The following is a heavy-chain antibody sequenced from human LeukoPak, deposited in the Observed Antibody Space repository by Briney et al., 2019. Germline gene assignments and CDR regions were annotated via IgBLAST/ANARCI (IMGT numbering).Heavy chain of an antibody. J-gene: IGHJ6*02. V-gene: IGHV3-21*01. CDR1: GFTFSSYS. D-gene: IGHD6-19*01. Sequence: GGSLRLSCAASGFTFSSYSMNWVRQAPGKGPEWVSSISSSSSYIYYADSVKGRFTISRDNAKNSLYLQMNSLRAEDTAVYYCAKYVAGTASGMDVWGQGTTVTVSS. CDR2: ISSSSSYI. CDR3: AKYVAGTASGMDV.